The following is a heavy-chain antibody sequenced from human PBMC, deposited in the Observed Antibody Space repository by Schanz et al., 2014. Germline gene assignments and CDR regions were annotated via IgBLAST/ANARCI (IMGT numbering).Heavy chain of an antibody. V-gene: IGHV3-23*01. J-gene: IGHJ4*02. CDR1: GFIFSNSW. CDR2: MIGSGSSV. D-gene: IGHD3-22*01. CDR3: AKDGRLPYYGTGSDFDY. Sequence: EAQLLESGGGLVQPGGSLRLSCAASGFIFSNSWMSWVRQAPGKGLEWVSRMIGSGSSVFYADSMKGRFTISRDNLKNTVYLQMNSLRAGDTAVYYCAKDGRLPYYGTGSDFDYWGQGTLVIVSS.